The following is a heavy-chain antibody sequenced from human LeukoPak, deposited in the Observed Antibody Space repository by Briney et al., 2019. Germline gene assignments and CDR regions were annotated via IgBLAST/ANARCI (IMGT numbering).Heavy chain of an antibody. CDR3: ASMVRGAPKSYYYYGMDV. CDR1: GGTFSSYA. D-gene: IGHD3-10*01. Sequence: GASVKVSCKASGGTFSSYAINWVRQAPGQGLEWMGGIIPIFGTANYAQKFQGRVTITADESTSTAYMELSSLRSEDTAVYYCASMVRGAPKSYYYYGMDVWGQGTTVTVSS. J-gene: IGHJ6*02. V-gene: IGHV1-69*13. CDR2: IIPIFGTA.